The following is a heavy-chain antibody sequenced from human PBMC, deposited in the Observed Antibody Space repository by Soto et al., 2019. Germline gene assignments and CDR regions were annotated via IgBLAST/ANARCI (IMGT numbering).Heavy chain of an antibody. CDR2: SSATGAGT. J-gene: IGHJ4*02. V-gene: IGHV3-23*01. Sequence: EVQLLESGGGLVQPGGSLRLSCAASGFTSSSYGMTWVRQAPGKGLEWVSFSSATGAGTYYADSVKGRFTISRDNSKNTLERQMTSRRGDDPGVYYCAKDRRAGGNYGFYSDFWGQGALVIVSS. D-gene: IGHD1-7*01. CDR1: GFTSSSYG. CDR3: AKDRRAGGNYGFYSDF.